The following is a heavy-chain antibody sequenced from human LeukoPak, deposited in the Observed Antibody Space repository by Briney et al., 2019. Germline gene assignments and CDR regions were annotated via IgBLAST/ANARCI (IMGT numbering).Heavy chain of an antibody. CDR1: GFTFSSYG. CDR3: ARDRVAAAGKANDY. Sequence: GRSLRLSCAASGFTFSSYGMHWVRQAPGKGLEWVAVIWYGGSNKYYADSVKGRFTISRDNSKNTLYLQMNSLRAEDTAVYYCARDRVAAAGKANDYWGQGTLVTVSS. J-gene: IGHJ4*02. V-gene: IGHV3-33*08. D-gene: IGHD6-13*01. CDR2: IWYGGSNK.